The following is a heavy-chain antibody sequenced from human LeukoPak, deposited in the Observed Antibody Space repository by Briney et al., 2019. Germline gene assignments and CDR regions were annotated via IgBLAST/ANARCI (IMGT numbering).Heavy chain of an antibody. V-gene: IGHV3-23*01. D-gene: IGHD5-18*01. CDR2: ISAGSNT. CDR3: AKSNGHLDAFDI. Sequence: GSLRLSCAASGFTFSSYAMNWVRQAPGKGLEWGSTISAGSNTYYADSVKGRFTISRDNSKNTLYLQMNSLRAEDTAVYYCAKSNGHLDAFDIWGQGTMVTVSS. CDR1: GFTFSSYA. J-gene: IGHJ3*02.